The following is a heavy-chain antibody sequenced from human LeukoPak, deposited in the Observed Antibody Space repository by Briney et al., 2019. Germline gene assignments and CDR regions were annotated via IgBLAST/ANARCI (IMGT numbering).Heavy chain of an antibody. CDR1: GDSVSSNSAA. CDR3: ARVNSWTEEPDTGFDY. CDR2: TYYRSKWYN. D-gene: IGHD1-14*01. Sequence: SQTLSLTCAISGDSVSSNSAAWNWIRQSPSRGLEWLGRTYYRSKWYNDYAVSVISRITINPDTSKNQFSLQLNSVTPEDTAVYYCARVNSWTEEPDTGFDYWGQGTLVIVSS. J-gene: IGHJ4*02. V-gene: IGHV6-1*01.